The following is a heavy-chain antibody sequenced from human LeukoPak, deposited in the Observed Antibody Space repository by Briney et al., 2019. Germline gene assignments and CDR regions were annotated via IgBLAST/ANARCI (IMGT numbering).Heavy chain of an antibody. D-gene: IGHD6-6*01. CDR3: AKDSSIPPEDYYYYGMDV. CDR2: ISGSGGST. V-gene: IGHV3-23*01. J-gene: IGHJ6*02. CDR1: GFTFSSYA. Sequence: GGSLRLSCAASGFTFSSYAMSWVRQAPGKGLEWASAISGSGGSTYYADSVKGRFTISRDNSKNTLYLQMNSLRAEDTAVYYCAKDSSIPPEDYYYYGMDVWGQGTTVTVSS.